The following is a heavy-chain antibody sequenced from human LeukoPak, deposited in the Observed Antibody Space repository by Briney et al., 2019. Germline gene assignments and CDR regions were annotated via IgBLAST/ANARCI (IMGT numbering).Heavy chain of an antibody. Sequence: ASAKVSCKASGYTFTGYYMHWVRQAPGQGLEWMGWINPNSGGTNYAQKFQGRVTMTRDTSISTAYMELSRLRSDDTAVYYCARDLQVAAAVDYWGQGTLVTVSS. CDR3: ARDLQVAAAVDY. D-gene: IGHD6-13*01. CDR1: GYTFTGYY. CDR2: INPNSGGT. V-gene: IGHV1-2*02. J-gene: IGHJ4*02.